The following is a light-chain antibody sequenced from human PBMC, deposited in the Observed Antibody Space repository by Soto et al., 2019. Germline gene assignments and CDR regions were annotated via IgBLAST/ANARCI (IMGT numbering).Light chain of an antibody. V-gene: IGLV2-14*01. Sequence: QSALTQPASVSGSPGQSITISCTGTSSDVGGYNYVSWYQQHPGKAPKLMIYEVSNRPAGVSNRFSGSTSGNTASLTISGLQAEDEADYYCRSYTSSSTVVFGGGTKLTVL. J-gene: IGLJ2*01. CDR2: EVS. CDR1: SSDVGGYNY. CDR3: RSYTSSSTVV.